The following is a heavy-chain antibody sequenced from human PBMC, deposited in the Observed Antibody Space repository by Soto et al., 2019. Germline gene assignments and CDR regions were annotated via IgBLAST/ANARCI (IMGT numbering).Heavy chain of an antibody. CDR2: IYWDDDK. CDR3: AHIMITFGGVSALDAFDF. J-gene: IGHJ3*01. D-gene: IGHD3-16*01. Sequence: SVPTLVNPTQTLTLTCTFSGFSLTTTRVGVGWIRQPPGKALEWIAIIYWDDDKRYSPSLESRLAITKDTSKNQVVLTMTNLDPVDTATYYCAHIMITFGGVSALDAFDFWGQGTMVTVSS. V-gene: IGHV2-5*02. CDR1: GFSLTTTRVG.